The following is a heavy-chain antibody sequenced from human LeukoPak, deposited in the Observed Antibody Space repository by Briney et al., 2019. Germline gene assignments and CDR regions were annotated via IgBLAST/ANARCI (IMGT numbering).Heavy chain of an antibody. V-gene: IGHV3-7*05. CDR1: GFTFSSYW. CDR2: IKQDGSEK. D-gene: IGHD6-6*01. Sequence: GGSLRLSCVASGFTFSSYWMSWVRQAPGKGLEWVANIKQDGSEKYYVDSVKGRFTISRDNAKNSLYLQMNTLRAEDTAVYYCARDPYSSTWSYGMDVWGQGTTVTVSS. J-gene: IGHJ6*02. CDR3: ARDPYSSTWSYGMDV.